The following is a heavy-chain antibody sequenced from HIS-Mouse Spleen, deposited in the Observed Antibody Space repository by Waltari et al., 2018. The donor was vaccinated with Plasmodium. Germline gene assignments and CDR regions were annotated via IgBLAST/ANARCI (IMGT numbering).Heavy chain of an antibody. Sequence: QVQLVQSGAEVKKPGASVKVSCKASGYTFTGYYMHWVRQAPGQGLEWIGWIKPNSGGTNYAQKFQGRVTMTRDTSISTAYMELSRLRSDDTAVYYCARVLGYKAAAGTFVEYFQHWGQGTLVTVSS. CDR1: GYTFTGYY. D-gene: IGHD6-13*01. V-gene: IGHV1-2*02. CDR2: IKPNSGGT. J-gene: IGHJ1*01. CDR3: ARVLGYKAAAGTFVEYFQH.